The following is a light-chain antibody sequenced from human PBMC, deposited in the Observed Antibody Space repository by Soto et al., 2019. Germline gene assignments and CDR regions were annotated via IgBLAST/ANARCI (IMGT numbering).Light chain of an antibody. V-gene: IGKV3-20*01. CDR1: QSLSSSQ. CDR2: GAS. CDR3: QQDGSSIT. Sequence: EIVLTQSPGTLSLSPGERATLSCRASQSLSSSQLAWYQQKPGQAPRLLIHGASSRATGISDRFTGSGSGTDFTLTITTLEPEDFAVYYCQQDGSSITFGQGTRLEIK. J-gene: IGKJ5*01.